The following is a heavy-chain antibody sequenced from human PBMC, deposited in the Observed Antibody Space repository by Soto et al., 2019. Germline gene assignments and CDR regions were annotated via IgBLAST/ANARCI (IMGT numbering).Heavy chain of an antibody. Sequence: QVQLVQSGAEVKKPGASVKVSCKASGYTFTGYYMHWVRQAPGQGLEWMGWINPNSGGTNYAQKFQGGVTMTRDSSISTVYMELSRLRSDDTAVYYCAREGGGVYDYDSSGYPRYYGMDVWGQGTTVTVSS. V-gene: IGHV1-2*02. D-gene: IGHD3-22*01. CDR2: INPNSGGT. J-gene: IGHJ6*02. CDR3: AREGGGVYDYDSSGYPRYYGMDV. CDR1: GYTFTGYY.